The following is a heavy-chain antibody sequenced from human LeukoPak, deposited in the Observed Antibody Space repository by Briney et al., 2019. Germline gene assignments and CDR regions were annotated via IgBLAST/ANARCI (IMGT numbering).Heavy chain of an antibody. Sequence: GESLKISCKGSGYSFTSYWISWVRQMPGKGLEWMGRIDPSDSYTNYSPSFQGHVTISADKSISTAYLQWGSLKASDTAMYYCARHLVREYYYYGMDVWGKGTTVTVSS. J-gene: IGHJ6*04. D-gene: IGHD3-10*01. CDR1: GYSFTSYW. CDR2: IDPSDSYT. V-gene: IGHV5-10-1*01. CDR3: ARHLVREYYYYGMDV.